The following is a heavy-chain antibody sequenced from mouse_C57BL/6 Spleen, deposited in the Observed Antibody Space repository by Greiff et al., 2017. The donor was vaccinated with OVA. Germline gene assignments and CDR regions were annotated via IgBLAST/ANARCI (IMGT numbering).Heavy chain of an antibody. CDR3: ARGGDLDY. Sequence: LQLQQPGAELVKPGASVKLSCKASGYPFPSYWMHWVKQRPGPGLEWIGMIPPTIGSPNYNEKFPSKATLTVDNSSSTASMQLSSLTSEDSAVYDGARGGDLDYWGQGTTLTVSS. CDR2: IPPTIGSP. CDR1: GYPFPSYW. J-gene: IGHJ2*01. V-gene: IGHV1-64*01.